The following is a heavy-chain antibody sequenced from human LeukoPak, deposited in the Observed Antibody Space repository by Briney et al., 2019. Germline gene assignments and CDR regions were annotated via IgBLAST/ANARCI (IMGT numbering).Heavy chain of an antibody. Sequence: SETLSLTCTVSGGSISSSSYYWGWLRQPPGKGLEWIGSIYYSGSTYYNPSLKSRVTISVDTSKNQFSLKLSSVTAADTAVYYCARVATTDGGGDYWGQGTLVTVSS. CDR2: IYYSGST. CDR3: ARVATTDGGGDY. D-gene: IGHD5-12*01. J-gene: IGHJ4*02. CDR1: GGSISSSSYY. V-gene: IGHV4-39*01.